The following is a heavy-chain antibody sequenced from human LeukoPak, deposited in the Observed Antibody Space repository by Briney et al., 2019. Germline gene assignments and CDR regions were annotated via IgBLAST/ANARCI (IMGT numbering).Heavy chain of an antibody. D-gene: IGHD6-13*01. V-gene: IGHV3-21*04. Sequence: GGSLRLSCAASGFTFSSYSMNWVRQAPGKGLEWVSSISSSSSYIYYADSVKGRFTISRDNSKNSLYLQMNSLRTEDTALYYCAKGLSSSWYFSYFDYWGQGTLVTVSS. CDR2: ISSSSSYI. CDR1: GFTFSSYS. J-gene: IGHJ4*02. CDR3: AKGLSSSWYFSYFDY.